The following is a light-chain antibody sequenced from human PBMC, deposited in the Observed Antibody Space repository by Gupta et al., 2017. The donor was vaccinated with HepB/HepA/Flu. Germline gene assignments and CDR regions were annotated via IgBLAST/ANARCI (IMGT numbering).Light chain of an antibody. V-gene: IGKV3-15*01. J-gene: IGKJ2*01. CDR3: QQYNNWPQYT. CDR2: GAS. CDR1: QNINSN. Sequence: IVMTNSVATLSVSLGERATLSCSASQNINSNLAWYQQKPGQAPRLLIYGASTRANGVPARFSGSGYGTEFTLTIRRLQSEDFAVYFCQQYNNWPQYTFGQGTKLEIK.